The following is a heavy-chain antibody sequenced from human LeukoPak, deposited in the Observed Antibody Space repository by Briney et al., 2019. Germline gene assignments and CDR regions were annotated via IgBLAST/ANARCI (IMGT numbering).Heavy chain of an antibody. CDR2: ISGPGSST. CDR3: AKPSRDFDSSGYSHFDY. J-gene: IGHJ4*02. CDR1: GFTFSNYA. Sequence: GGSLRLSCAASGFTFSNYAMSWVRQAPGKGLEWVSTISGPGSSTYSADSVKGRFTISRDNSKNTLYLQMHSLRAEDTAIYYCAKPSRDFDSSGYSHFDYWGQGTLVTVSS. D-gene: IGHD3-22*01. V-gene: IGHV3-23*01.